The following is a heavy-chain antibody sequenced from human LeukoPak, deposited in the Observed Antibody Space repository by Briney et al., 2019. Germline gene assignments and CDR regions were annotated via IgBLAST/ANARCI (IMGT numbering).Heavy chain of an antibody. CDR2: IYYSGST. Sequence: TSETLSLTCTVSGGSISTINYYWGWIRQPPGKGLEWIGSIYYSGSTYYNPSLKSRVTISVDTSKNQFSLKLGSVTAADTAVYYCARVVTTPHPAPEYYFDYWGQGTLVTVSS. CDR1: GGSISTINYY. J-gene: IGHJ4*02. D-gene: IGHD4-17*01. V-gene: IGHV4-39*07. CDR3: ARVVTTPHPAPEYYFDY.